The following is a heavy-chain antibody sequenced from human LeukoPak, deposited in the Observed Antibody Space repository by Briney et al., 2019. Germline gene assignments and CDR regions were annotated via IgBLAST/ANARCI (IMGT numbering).Heavy chain of an antibody. CDR3: AKDFSDSGYFDY. D-gene: IGHD2-21*02. Sequence: GGSLRLSCAASGFTFSSYWMSWVRQAPGKGLEWVANIKQDGSEKYYVDSVKGRFTISRDNSKNTLYLQMNSLRAEDTAVYYCAKDFSDSGYFDYWGQGTLVTVSS. CDR2: IKQDGSEK. J-gene: IGHJ4*02. CDR1: GFTFSSYW. V-gene: IGHV3-7*01.